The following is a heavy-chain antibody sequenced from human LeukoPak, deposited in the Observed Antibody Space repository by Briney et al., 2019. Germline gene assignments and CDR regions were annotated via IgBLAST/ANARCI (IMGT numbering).Heavy chain of an antibody. CDR2: ISAYNGNT. D-gene: IGHD2-15*01. J-gene: IGHJ4*02. V-gene: IGHV1-18*04. Sequence: ASVKVSCKASGYTFTGYYMHWVRQAPGQGLEWMGWISAYNGNTNYAQKLQGRVTMTTDTSTSTAYMELRSLRSDDTAVYYCARDPLGYCSGGSCYSTTDYWGQGTLVTVSS. CDR3: ARDPLGYCSGGSCYSTTDY. CDR1: GYTFTGYY.